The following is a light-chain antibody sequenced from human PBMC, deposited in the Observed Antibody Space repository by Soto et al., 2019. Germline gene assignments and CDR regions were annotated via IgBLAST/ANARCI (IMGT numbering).Light chain of an antibody. J-gene: IGKJ1*01. CDR2: DAS. Sequence: AIQLTQSPSSLSASVGDRVTITCRASQGINSALACYQQKPGKAPKLLIYDASSLESGVPSRFSGSGSGTDFTLTISCLQSEDFATYYCQQYYSYPRTFGQGTKVDIK. CDR1: QGINSA. V-gene: IGKV1-13*02. CDR3: QQYYSYPRT.